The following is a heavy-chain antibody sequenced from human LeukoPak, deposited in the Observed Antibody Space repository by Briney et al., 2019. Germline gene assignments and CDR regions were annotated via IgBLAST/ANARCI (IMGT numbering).Heavy chain of an antibody. Sequence: GGSLRLSCAASGFTFSSYAMSWVRQAPGKGLEWVSSISGSGSGGSTYYADSVKGRFTISKDNSKNTLYLQMNSLRAEDTAVYYCAKEGGYYYDSSGYSSYFDYWGQGTLVTVSS. CDR1: GFTFSSYA. D-gene: IGHD3-22*01. CDR2: ISGSGSGGST. CDR3: AKEGGYYYDSSGYSSYFDY. J-gene: IGHJ4*02. V-gene: IGHV3-23*01.